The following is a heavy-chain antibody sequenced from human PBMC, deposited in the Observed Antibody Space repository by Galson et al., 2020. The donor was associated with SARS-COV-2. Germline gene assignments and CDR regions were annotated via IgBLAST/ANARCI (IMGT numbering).Heavy chain of an antibody. J-gene: IGHJ4*02. CDR2: ISSSSIYI. Sequence: GGSLRLSCAASGFTFSSYSMNWVRQAPGKGLEWVSSISSSSIYIYYADSVKGRFTISRDNAKNSLYLQMNSLKAEDTAVYYCASQQRAFDSWGPGSLVPVSS. V-gene: IGHV3-21*01. D-gene: IGHD6-13*01. CDR1: GFTFSSYS. CDR3: ASQQRAFDS.